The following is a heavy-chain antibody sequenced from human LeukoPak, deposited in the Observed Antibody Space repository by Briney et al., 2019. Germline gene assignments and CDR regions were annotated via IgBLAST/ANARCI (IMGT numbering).Heavy chain of an antibody. D-gene: IGHD4-17*01. CDR1: GGTFSSYA. J-gene: IGHJ4*02. CDR3: ARDPATGHGENDY. V-gene: IGHV1-69*13. Sequence: SVNVSCKASGGTFSSYAISWVRQAPGQGLEWMGGIIPIFGTANYAQKFQGRVTITADESTSTAYMELSSLRSEDTAVYYCARDPATGHGENDYWGQGTLVTVSS. CDR2: IIPIFGTA.